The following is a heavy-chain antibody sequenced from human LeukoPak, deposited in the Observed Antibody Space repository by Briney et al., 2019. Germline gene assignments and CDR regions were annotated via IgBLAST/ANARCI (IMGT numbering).Heavy chain of an antibody. CDR2: IKRDGNEK. J-gene: IGHJ5*01. CDR1: GFTFSRYW. D-gene: IGHD3-10*01. V-gene: IGHV3-7*01. CDR3: AKEGAYPIITYDS. Sequence: AGGSLRLSCAASGFTFSRYWMNRVRQAPGKGLEWVANIKRDGNEKNYVDSVKGRFSISRDNAKNSLYLQMDSLRAEDTAVYYCAKEGAYPIITYDSWGQGALVTVSS.